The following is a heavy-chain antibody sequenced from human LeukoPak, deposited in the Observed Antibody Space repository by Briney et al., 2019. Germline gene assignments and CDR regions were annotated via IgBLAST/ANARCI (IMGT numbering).Heavy chain of an antibody. Sequence: SETLSLTCAVYSGSFSGYYWSWIRQPPGKGLEWIGEINHSGSTNYNPSLKSRVTISVDTSKNQFSLKLSSVTAADTAVYYCASGGRKRTVPQPVDYWGQGTLVTVSS. CDR1: SGSFSGYY. CDR3: ASGGRKRTVPQPVDY. J-gene: IGHJ4*02. D-gene: IGHD1-1*01. V-gene: IGHV4-34*01. CDR2: INHSGST.